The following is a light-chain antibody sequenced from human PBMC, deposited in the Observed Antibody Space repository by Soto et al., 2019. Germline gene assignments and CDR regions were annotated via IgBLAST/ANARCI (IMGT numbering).Light chain of an antibody. V-gene: IGKV1-33*01. Sequence: DLQMTQSPSSLSASVGDRVTIKCQASQDIGNYLNWYQQKPGKAPKLLIYDTSNLETGVPSRFSGSRSGTEFTFTISSLQPEDFGTYYCQQYGNLPPYTFGQGSKLDTK. CDR3: QQYGNLPPYT. J-gene: IGKJ2*01. CDR1: QDIGNY. CDR2: DTS.